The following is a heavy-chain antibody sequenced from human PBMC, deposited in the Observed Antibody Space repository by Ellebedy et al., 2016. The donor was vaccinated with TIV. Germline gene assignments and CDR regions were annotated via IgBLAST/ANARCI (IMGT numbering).Heavy chain of an antibody. D-gene: IGHD3-22*01. Sequence: GESLKISCAASGFTFSTSVMHWGRQAPGKGLEWVALIPHDGVNKQYADSVEGRFTISRDDSKDTLYLQMNSLRVEDTAVYYCAREEGSSGFAGWFDPWGQGTLVTVSS. CDR1: GFTFSTSV. V-gene: IGHV3-30-3*01. CDR3: AREEGSSGFAGWFDP. CDR2: IPHDGVNK. J-gene: IGHJ5*02.